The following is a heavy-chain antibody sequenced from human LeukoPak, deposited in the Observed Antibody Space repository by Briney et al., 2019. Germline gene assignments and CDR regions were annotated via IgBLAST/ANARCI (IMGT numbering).Heavy chain of an antibody. CDR3: ARERDGRFFDY. CDR2: IGYSGGST. J-gene: IGHJ4*02. CDR1: GFTFSSYT. V-gene: IGHV3-23*01. Sequence: GGSLRLSCAASGFTFSSYTMSWVRQAPGKGLEWVSVIGYSGGSTYYADSVKGRFTISRDNAKNSLHLQMNTLRAEDTAVYYCARERDGRFFDYWGQGTLVTVSS. D-gene: IGHD5-24*01.